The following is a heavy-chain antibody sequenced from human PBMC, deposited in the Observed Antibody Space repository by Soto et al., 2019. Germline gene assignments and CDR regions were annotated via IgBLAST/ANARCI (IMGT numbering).Heavy chain of an antibody. CDR2: INPNSGAT. V-gene: IGHV1-2*02. J-gene: IGHJ5*02. CDR3: ARGGGTTLAPLP. Sequence: QVQLLQSGAEVKKPGASVKVSCKASGYTFTGYFMHWVRQAPGEGLEWMGWINPNSGATKYAPKFQGRVTITRDTSNRTAYLELSRLTSDDTAIYYCARGGGTTLAPLPWGQGTPVTVSS. CDR1: GYTFTGYF. D-gene: IGHD3-16*01.